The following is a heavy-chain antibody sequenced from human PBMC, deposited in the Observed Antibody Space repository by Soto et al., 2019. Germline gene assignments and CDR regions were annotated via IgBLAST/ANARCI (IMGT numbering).Heavy chain of an antibody. CDR2: MNPNSGNT. CDR1: GYTFTSYD. D-gene: IGHD2-2*01. V-gene: IGHV1-8*01. J-gene: IGHJ6*02. CDR3: ARGGVPAAMGYYYYYYGMDV. Sequence: VKVSCKASGYTFTSYDINWVRQATGQGLEWMGWMNPNSGNTGYAQKFQGRVTMTRNTSISTAYMELSSLRSEDTAVYYCARGGVPAAMGYYYYYYGMDVWGQGTTVTVSS.